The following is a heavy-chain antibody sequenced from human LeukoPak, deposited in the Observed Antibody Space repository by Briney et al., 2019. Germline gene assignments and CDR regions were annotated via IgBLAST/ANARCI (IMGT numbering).Heavy chain of an antibody. CDR1: GFTFSDYY. CDR2: IKQDGSEK. J-gene: IGHJ4*02. Sequence: GGSLRLSCAASGFTFSDYYMSWIRQAPGKGLEWVANIKQDGSEKYYVDSVKGRFTISRDNAKNSLYLQMNSLRAEDTAVYYCASGYSYGYYWGQGTLVTVSS. V-gene: IGHV3-7*01. D-gene: IGHD5-18*01. CDR3: ASGYSYGYY.